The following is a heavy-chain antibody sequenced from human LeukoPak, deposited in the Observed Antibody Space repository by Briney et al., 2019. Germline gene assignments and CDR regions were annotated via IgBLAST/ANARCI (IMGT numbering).Heavy chain of an antibody. CDR3: ARGFTSVDTAMVRYFDY. V-gene: IGHV4-34*01. CDR1: GGSFSGYY. J-gene: IGHJ4*02. D-gene: IGHD5-18*01. Sequence: SETLSLTCAVYGGSFSGYYWSWIRQPPGKGLEWIGEINHSGSTNYNPSLKSRVTISVDTSKNQFSLKLCSVTAADTAVYYCARGFTSVDTAMVRYFDYWGQGTLVTVSS. CDR2: INHSGST.